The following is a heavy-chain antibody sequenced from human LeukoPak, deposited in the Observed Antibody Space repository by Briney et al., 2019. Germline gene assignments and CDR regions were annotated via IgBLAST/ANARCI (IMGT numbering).Heavy chain of an antibody. CDR3: ARDYYGSGSYSGYMDV. CDR2: IYTSGST. V-gene: IGHV4-4*07. J-gene: IGHJ6*03. Sequence: SETLSLTCTVSGGSISSYYWSWIRQPAGKGLEWIGRIYTSGSTNYNPSLKSRVTMSVDTSKNQFSLKLSSVTAADTAVYYCARDYYGSGSYSGYMDVWGKGTTVTISS. D-gene: IGHD3-10*01. CDR1: GGSISSYY.